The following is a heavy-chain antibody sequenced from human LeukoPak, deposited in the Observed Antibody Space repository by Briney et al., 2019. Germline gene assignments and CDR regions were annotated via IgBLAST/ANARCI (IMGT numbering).Heavy chain of an antibody. Sequence: GGSLRLSCAVSGFTFSNHAMSWVRQAPGKGLEWVSAFSGDHSSTYYGDSVKGRFTVSRDKSKNTLYLQMNGLRAEDTAVYYCASSRGGYCSSTTCRYYYYYYMDVWGKGTTVTVSS. J-gene: IGHJ6*03. CDR2: FSGDHSST. CDR3: ASSRGGYCSSTTCRYYYYYYMDV. CDR1: GFTFSNHA. D-gene: IGHD2-2*01. V-gene: IGHV3-23*01.